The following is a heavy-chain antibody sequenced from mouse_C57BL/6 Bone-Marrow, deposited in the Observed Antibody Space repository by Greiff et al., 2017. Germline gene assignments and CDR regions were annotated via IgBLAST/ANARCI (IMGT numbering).Heavy chain of an antibody. J-gene: IGHJ3*01. Sequence: VQLQQSGAELVKPGASVKLSCKASGYTFTEYTIHWVKQRSGQGLEWIGWVYPGSGSIKYNEKFKDKATLTADKSYSTVYMELSRLTSEDSAVYFCARHERVSSYAWFAYWGQGTLVTVSA. D-gene: IGHD1-1*01. CDR1: GYTFTEYT. CDR2: VYPGSGSI. V-gene: IGHV1-62-2*01. CDR3: ARHERVSSYAWFAY.